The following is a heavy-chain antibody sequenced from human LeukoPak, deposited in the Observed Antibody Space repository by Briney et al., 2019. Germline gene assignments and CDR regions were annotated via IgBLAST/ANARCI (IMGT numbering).Heavy chain of an antibody. CDR1: GFTFSSYA. J-gene: IGHJ6*02. CDR2: IYYSGST. V-gene: IGHV4-39*07. CDR3: ARDGTVVTLPYYYYGMDV. Sequence: GSLRLSCAASGFTFSSYAMSWVRQAPGKGLEWIGSIYYSGSTYYNPSLKSRVTISVDTSKNQFSLKLSSVTAADTAVYYCARDGTVVTLPYYYYGMDVWGQGTTVTVSS. D-gene: IGHD4-23*01.